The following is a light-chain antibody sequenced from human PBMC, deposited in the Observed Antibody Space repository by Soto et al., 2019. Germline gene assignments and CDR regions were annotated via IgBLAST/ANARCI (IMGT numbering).Light chain of an antibody. V-gene: IGKV3-11*01. J-gene: IGKJ4*01. CDR2: DAS. CDR1: QSINNY. CDR3: QYRGIWPPGAT. Sequence: EIVLTQSPVTLSLSPGERATLSCRASQSINNYLAWYQQKPGQPPRLLIYDASNRATAIPVRFSGSGSGTDFTLTISSLEAGDSAVYYCQYRGIWPPGATFGGGTKVEIK.